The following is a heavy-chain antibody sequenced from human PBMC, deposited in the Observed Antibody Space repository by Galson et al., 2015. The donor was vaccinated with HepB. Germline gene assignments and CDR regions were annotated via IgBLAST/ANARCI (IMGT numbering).Heavy chain of an antibody. J-gene: IGHJ4*02. CDR2: IRNSSSYI. Sequence: SLRLSCAASGFTFSSYSMNWVRQAPGLGLVWVSSIRNSSSYIYYADSVKGRFTISRDNAKNSLYLQMNSLRAEDTAVYYCERGGYCGGDCLYYFDYWGQGTLVTVSS. V-gene: IGHV3-21*01. D-gene: IGHD2-21*01. CDR1: GFTFSSYS. CDR3: ERGGYCGGDCLYYFDY.